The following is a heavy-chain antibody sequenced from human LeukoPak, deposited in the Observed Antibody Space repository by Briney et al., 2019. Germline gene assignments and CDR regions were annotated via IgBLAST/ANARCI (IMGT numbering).Heavy chain of an antibody. J-gene: IGHJ3*02. CDR2: ISGSGGSA. CDR3: AKDIVVGVTWAFDI. D-gene: IGHD1-26*01. CDR1: GFIFTNYW. Sequence: GGSLRLSCAASGFIFTNYWMNWVRQTPGKGLEWVSAISGSGGSAYYADSVKGRFTISRDNSKNTLYVQMNSLRAEDTAVYYCAKDIVVGVTWAFDIWGQGTMVTVSS. V-gene: IGHV3-23*01.